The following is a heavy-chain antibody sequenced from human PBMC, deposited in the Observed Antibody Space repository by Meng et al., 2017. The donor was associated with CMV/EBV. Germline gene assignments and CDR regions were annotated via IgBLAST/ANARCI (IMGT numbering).Heavy chain of an antibody. J-gene: IGHJ6*02. Sequence: SVKVSCKASGGTFSSYAISWVRQAPGQGLEWMGGIIPTLGIANYAQKFQGRVTITADKSTSTAYMELSSLRSEDTAVYYCAREGGVVVPAAIEHYYYYYGMDVWGQGTTVTVSS. CDR1: GGTFSSYA. V-gene: IGHV1-69*10. CDR2: IIPTLGIA. D-gene: IGHD2-2*02. CDR3: AREGGVVVPAAIEHYYYYYGMDV.